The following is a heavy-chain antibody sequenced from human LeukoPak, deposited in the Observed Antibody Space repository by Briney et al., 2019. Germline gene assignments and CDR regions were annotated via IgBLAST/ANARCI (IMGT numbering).Heavy chain of an antibody. V-gene: IGHV3-30*04. CDR1: GFTFSSYA. Sequence: GGSLRLSCAASGFTFSSYAMHWVRQAPGKGLEWVAAISYDGSNKYYADSVKGRFTISRDNSKNTLSLQMNSLRAEDTAVYYCARDSSYGAYDYWGQGTLATVSS. CDR2: ISYDGSNK. D-gene: IGHD4-17*01. J-gene: IGHJ4*02. CDR3: ARDSSYGAYDY.